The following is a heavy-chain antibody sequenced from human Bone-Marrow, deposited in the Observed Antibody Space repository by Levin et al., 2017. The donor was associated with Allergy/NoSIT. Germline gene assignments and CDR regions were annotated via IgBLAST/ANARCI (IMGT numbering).Heavy chain of an antibody. CDR2: IDAGDGNT. CDR1: GYPFTTYG. CDR3: ARTIPGGRWGYYGMDV. Sequence: GASVKVSCKTSGYPFTTYGIHWVRQAPGQRPEWMGWIDAGDGNTKYSPKFQGRVTITGDTSASTVYMELRSLRSEDTAVYFCARTIPGGRWGYYGMDVWGQGTTVTVSS. V-gene: IGHV1-3*01. J-gene: IGHJ6*02. D-gene: IGHD2-2*02.